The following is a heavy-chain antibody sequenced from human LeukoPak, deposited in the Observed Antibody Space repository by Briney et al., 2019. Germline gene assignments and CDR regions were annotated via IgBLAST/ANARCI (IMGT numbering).Heavy chain of an antibody. CDR2: TSAGGDIT. Sequence: HPGGPLSPSFAPPEFPFTTHAMTWAPQPLPKGLEPAPRTSAGGDITHYAESVKGRFTISRDNSKSTLYLQMNSLRAEDTAIYFCAYLDSSGFYYGRLRYWGQGTPVTVSS. V-gene: IGHV3-23*01. D-gene: IGHD3-22*01. CDR1: EFPFTTHA. CDR3: AYLDSSGFYYGRLRY. J-gene: IGHJ4*02.